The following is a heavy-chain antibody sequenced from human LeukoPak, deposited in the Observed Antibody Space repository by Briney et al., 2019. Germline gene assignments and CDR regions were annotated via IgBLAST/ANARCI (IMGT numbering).Heavy chain of an antibody. CDR2: ITSSSSSI. J-gene: IGHJ6*03. V-gene: IGHV3-21*03. Sequence: GGSLRLSCAASGFTFSTYSMIWFRQAPGKGLEWVSSITSSSSSISYADSLKGRFTISRDNAKNSLYLQVNSLRAEDTAVYYCARSVGAPDYYYYMDVWGKGTTVTVSS. CDR3: ARSVGAPDYYYYMDV. CDR1: GFTFSTYS. D-gene: IGHD3-10*01.